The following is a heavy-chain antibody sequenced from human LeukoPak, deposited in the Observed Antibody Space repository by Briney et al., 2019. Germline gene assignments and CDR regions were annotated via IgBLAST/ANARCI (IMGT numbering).Heavy chain of an antibody. CDR2: INSDGSST. J-gene: IGHJ4*02. CDR1: GFTFSSYW. D-gene: IGHD3-22*01. V-gene: IGHV3-74*01. CDR3: ARDSYYYDGSGYYPAGPIDY. Sequence: GGSLRLSCAASGFTFSSYWMHWVRQAPGKGLVWVSRINSDGSSTSYADSVKGRFTISRDNAKNTLYLQMNSLRAEDTAVYYCARDSYYYDGSGYYPAGPIDYWGQGTLVTVSS.